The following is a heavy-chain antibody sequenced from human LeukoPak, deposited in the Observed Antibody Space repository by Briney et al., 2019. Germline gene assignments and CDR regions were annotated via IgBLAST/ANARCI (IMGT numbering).Heavy chain of an antibody. CDR2: ISRSGSTK. CDR3: ARDLGPYYYDSSGYYPGDFQH. Sequence: PGGSLRLSCAASGFTFSDYNMRWIRQAPGKGLEWVSSISRSGSTKYYADSVKGRFTISRDNAKNSLYLQMNSLRAEDTAVYYCARDLGPYYYDSSGYYPGDFQHWGQGTLVTVSS. V-gene: IGHV3-11*04. J-gene: IGHJ1*01. CDR1: GFTFSDYN. D-gene: IGHD3-22*01.